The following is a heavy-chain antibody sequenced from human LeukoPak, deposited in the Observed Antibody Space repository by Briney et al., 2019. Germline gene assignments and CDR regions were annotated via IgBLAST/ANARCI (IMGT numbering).Heavy chain of an antibody. V-gene: IGHV1-3*03. D-gene: IGHD5-24*01. CDR1: GYTFTSYG. Sequence: ASVKVSCKASGYTFTSYGISWVRQAPGQGLEWMGWINAGNGNTKYSQEFQGRVTITRDTSASTAYMELSSLRSEDMAVYYCAREEMVNWFDPWGQGTLVTVSS. CDR3: AREEMVNWFDP. CDR2: INAGNGNT. J-gene: IGHJ5*02.